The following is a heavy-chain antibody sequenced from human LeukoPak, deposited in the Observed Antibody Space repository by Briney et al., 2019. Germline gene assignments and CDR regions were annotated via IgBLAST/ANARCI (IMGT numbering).Heavy chain of an antibody. CDR2: INPNSGGT. V-gene: IGHV1-2*02. CDR1: GYTFTGYY. Sequence: ASVKASCKASGYTFTGYYMHWVRQAPGQGLEWMGWINPNSGGTNYAQKFQGRVTMTRDTSISTAYMELSRLRSDDTAVYYCARVNRGMITFGGVIAPGDAFDIWGQGTMVTVSS. D-gene: IGHD3-16*02. CDR3: ARVNRGMITFGGVIAPGDAFDI. J-gene: IGHJ3*02.